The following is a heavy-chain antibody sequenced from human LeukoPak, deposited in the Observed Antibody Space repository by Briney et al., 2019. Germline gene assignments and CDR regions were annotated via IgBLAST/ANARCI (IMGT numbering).Heavy chain of an antibody. D-gene: IGHD5-18*01. CDR1: GFTFSSYN. V-gene: IGHV3-21*01. J-gene: IGHJ4*02. CDR3: ARSVDRAMVPLDY. Sequence: KAGGSLRLSCTASGFTFSSYNMNWVRQAPGRGLEWVSSISSSGSYIYFGDSVKARFTISRDNAKNALYLQMNSLRAEDTAVYYCARSVDRAMVPLDYWGQGTLVTVSS. CDR2: ISSSGSYI.